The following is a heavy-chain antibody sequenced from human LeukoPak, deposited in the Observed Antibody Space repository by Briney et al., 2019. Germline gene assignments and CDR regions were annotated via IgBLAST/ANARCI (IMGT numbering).Heavy chain of an antibody. CDR3: ARGRPITMIVVDDGSEGDY. D-gene: IGHD3-22*01. CDR1: GGSVSGHY. CDR2: VYYSGST. V-gene: IGHV4-59*02. J-gene: IGHJ4*02. Sequence: SETLSLTCVVSGGSVSGHYWGWIRQPPGRGLEWIGYVYYSGSTNYNPSFKSRITISVDTSRNQFSLQLSSVTAADTAVYYCARGRPITMIVVDDGSEGDYWGQGTLVTVSS.